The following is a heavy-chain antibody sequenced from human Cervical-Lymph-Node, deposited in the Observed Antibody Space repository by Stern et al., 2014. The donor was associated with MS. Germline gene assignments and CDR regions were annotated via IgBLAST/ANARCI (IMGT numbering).Heavy chain of an antibody. CDR1: GFAFSSYA. V-gene: IGHV3-33*01. D-gene: IGHD6-6*01. J-gene: IGHJ4*02. CDR2: LWFDGSNE. Sequence: QVQLVQSGGGVAQPGRSLRLSCAASGFAFSSYAMHWVRQAPGKGLEWVAVLWFDGSNEYYADAVKGRFTISRDNSNNTLYLQMNSLRAEDTAGYFCARDLRIAPRRFDHWGQGTLVTVSS. CDR3: ARDLRIAPRRFDH.